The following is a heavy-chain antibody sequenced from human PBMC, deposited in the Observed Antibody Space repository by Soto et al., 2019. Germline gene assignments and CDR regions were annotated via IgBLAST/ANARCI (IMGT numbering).Heavy chain of an antibody. CDR1: GFTLSSYW. CDR3: ARTLYGSGLKPY. V-gene: IGHV3-74*01. CDR2: INSDESST. J-gene: IGHJ4*02. Sequence: EVQLVESGGGLVQPGGSLRLSCAASGFTLSSYWMHWVRQAPGKGLVWVSRINSDESSTSYADSVKGRFTISRDNAKNTLYLQMNSLGAEDTAVYYCARTLYGSGLKPYWGQGTLVTVSS. D-gene: IGHD6-19*01.